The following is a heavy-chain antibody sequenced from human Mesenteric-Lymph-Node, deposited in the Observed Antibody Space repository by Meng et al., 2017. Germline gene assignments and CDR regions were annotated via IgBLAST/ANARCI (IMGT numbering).Heavy chain of an antibody. Sequence: GESLKISCAASGFTFSSYWMHWVRQAPGKGLVWVSRINSDGSSTSYADSVKGRFTISRDNAKNTLYLQMNSLRAEDTAVYYCARIPPNDSSGYYGGYFDYWGQGTLVTVSS. V-gene: IGHV3-74*01. D-gene: IGHD3-22*01. J-gene: IGHJ4*02. CDR1: GFTFSSYW. CDR3: ARIPPNDSSGYYGGYFDY. CDR2: INSDGSST.